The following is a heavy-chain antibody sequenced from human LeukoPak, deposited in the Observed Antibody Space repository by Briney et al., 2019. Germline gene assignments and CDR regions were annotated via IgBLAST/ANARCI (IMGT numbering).Heavy chain of an antibody. V-gene: IGHV4-31*11. CDR1: GGSFSGYY. D-gene: IGHD1-7*01. CDR2: IYYSGNT. J-gene: IGHJ4*02. CDR3: ARQRTYYFDY. Sequence: PSETLSLTCAVYGGSFSGYYWSWIRQHPGKGLEWIGYIYYSGNTYYNPSLKSRVSISVDTSKNQFSLKLSSVTAADTAVYYCARQRTYYFDYWGQGALVTVSS.